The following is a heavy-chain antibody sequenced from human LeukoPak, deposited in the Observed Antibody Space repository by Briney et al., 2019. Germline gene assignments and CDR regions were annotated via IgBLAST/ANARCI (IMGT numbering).Heavy chain of an antibody. V-gene: IGHV3-23*01. CDR3: AKDDGGSPPDAFDI. J-gene: IGHJ3*02. CDR1: GFSFSSYS. CDR2: ISSSGGST. Sequence: GGSLTLSCAVSGFSFSSYSLSWVRQALRKGLDWVAAISSSGGSTYYADSVKGWFTISRDSSKNTLYLQVNSLRADDTAVYYCAKDDGGSPPDAFDIWGQGTLVTVSS. D-gene: IGHD3-10*01.